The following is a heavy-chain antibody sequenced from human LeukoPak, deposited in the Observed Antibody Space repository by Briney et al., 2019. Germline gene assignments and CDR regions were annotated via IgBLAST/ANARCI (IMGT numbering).Heavy chain of an antibody. CDR3: ARRIAVGGKYFDY. V-gene: IGHV3-7*01. Sequence: PGGSLGLSCAASGFTFSSYWMSWVRQAPGKGLEWVANIKQDGSETYYVDSVKGRFTISRDNTKNSLYLQMNSLRAEDTAVYYCARRIAVGGKYFDYWGQGTLVTVSS. CDR1: GFTFSSYW. CDR2: IKQDGSET. J-gene: IGHJ4*02. D-gene: IGHD6-19*01.